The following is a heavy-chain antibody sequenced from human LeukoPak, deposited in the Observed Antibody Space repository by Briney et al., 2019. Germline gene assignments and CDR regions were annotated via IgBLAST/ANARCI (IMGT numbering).Heavy chain of an antibody. J-gene: IGHJ6*02. V-gene: IGHV1-2*02. D-gene: IGHD3-22*01. CDR3: ARDMYYYDSSGYYPYYYYGMDV. Sequence: ASVKVSCKASGYTFTGYYMHWVRQAPGQGLEWMGWINPNSGGTNYAQKFQGRVTMTRDTSISTAYMELSRLRSDDTAVYYCARDMYYYDSSGYYPYYYYGMDVWGQGTLVTVSS. CDR2: INPNSGGT. CDR1: GYTFTGYY.